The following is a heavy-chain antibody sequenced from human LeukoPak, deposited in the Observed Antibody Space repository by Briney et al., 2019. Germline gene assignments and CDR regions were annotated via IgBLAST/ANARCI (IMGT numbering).Heavy chain of an antibody. J-gene: IGHJ6*02. CDR3: AKDSGLRYYYYGMDV. V-gene: IGHV3-30*18. CDR2: ISYDGSNK. CDR1: GFTFSSYG. Sequence: GGSLRLSCAASGFTFSSYGMHWVRQAPGKGLEWVAVISYDGSNKYYADSVKGRFTISRDNSKNTLYLQMNSLRAEDTAVYYCAKDSGLRYYYYGMDVWGQGTTVTVSS.